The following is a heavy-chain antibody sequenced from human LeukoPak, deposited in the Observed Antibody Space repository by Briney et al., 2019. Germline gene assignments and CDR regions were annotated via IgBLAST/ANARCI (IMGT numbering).Heavy chain of an antibody. CDR2: IYYSGNT. V-gene: IGHV4-59*05. CDR3: ARQELGLVTDY. Sequence: SETLSLTCTVSGGSISSYYWSCIRQPPGKGLEWIGSIYYSGNTYYNPSLKSRVTISVDTSKKQFSLKLSAVTAADTAVFYCARQELGLVTDYWGQGTLVTVSS. CDR1: GGSISSYY. D-gene: IGHD3/OR15-3a*01. J-gene: IGHJ4*02.